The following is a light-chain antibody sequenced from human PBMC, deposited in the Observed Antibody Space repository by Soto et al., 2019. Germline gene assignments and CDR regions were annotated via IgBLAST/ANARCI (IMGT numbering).Light chain of an antibody. CDR3: QQYGGSTRT. CDR2: GAS. CDR1: QSVTTQ. J-gene: IGKJ1*01. Sequence: VLTQSPGTLSLSPGERATLSCRASQSVTTQLAWYQQKPGQAPRLIIHGASSRATGVPDRITGSGSGTDFTLSISRLEPEDCAVYYCQQYGGSTRTFGQGTKVEIK. V-gene: IGKV3-20*01.